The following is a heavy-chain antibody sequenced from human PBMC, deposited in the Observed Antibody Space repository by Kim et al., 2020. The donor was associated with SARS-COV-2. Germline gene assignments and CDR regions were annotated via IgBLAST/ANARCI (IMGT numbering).Heavy chain of an antibody. CDR1: GFTFSSYG. Sequence: GGSLRLSCAASGFTFSSYGMHWVRQAPGKGLEWVAVISYDGSNKYYADSVKGRFTISRDNSKNTLYLQMNSLRAEDTAVYYCANERPSSGWYYFDYWGQGTLVTVSS. CDR2: ISYDGSNK. J-gene: IGHJ4*02. CDR3: ANERPSSGWYYFDY. D-gene: IGHD6-19*01. V-gene: IGHV3-30*18.